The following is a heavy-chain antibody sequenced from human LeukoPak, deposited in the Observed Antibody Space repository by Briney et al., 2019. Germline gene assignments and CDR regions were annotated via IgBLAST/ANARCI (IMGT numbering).Heavy chain of an antibody. J-gene: IGHJ4*02. CDR1: GFTFDDYA. CDR3: AKDDGGSFDY. Sequence: GGSLRLSCAASGFTFDDYAMHWVRQAPGKGLEWVSGVSWNSGSIGYADSVKGRFTISRDNAKNSLYLQMNSLRAEDTALYYCAKDDGGSFDYWGRGTLVTVSS. CDR2: VSWNSGSI. V-gene: IGHV3-9*01.